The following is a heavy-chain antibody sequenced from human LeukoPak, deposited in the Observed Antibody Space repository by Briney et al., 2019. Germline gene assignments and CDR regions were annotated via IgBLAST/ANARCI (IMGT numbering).Heavy chain of an antibody. CDR1: GFTVSSNY. CDR2: ISGSGGST. J-gene: IGHJ4*02. V-gene: IGHV3-23*01. D-gene: IGHD1-26*01. CDR3: AKVYSGSYLIDY. Sequence: GGSLRLSCAASGFTVSSNYMSWVRQAPGKGLEWVSAISGSGGSTYYADSVKGRFTISRDNSKNTLYLQMNSLRAEDTAVYYCAKVYSGSYLIDYWGQGTLVTVSS.